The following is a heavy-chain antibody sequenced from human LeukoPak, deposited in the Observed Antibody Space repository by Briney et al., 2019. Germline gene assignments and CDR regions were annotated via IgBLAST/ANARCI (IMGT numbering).Heavy chain of an antibody. Sequence: KSSETLSLTCAVSGGSISSSNWWSWVRPPPGKGLEWIGEISDSGRTNYNPSLKSRVTISVDKSKNQFSLKVSSVTAADTAVYYCARGIQLWLSYDYWGQGTLVTVSS. CDR1: GGSISSSNW. J-gene: IGHJ4*02. CDR3: ARGIQLWLSYDY. D-gene: IGHD5-18*01. CDR2: ISDSGRT. V-gene: IGHV4-4*02.